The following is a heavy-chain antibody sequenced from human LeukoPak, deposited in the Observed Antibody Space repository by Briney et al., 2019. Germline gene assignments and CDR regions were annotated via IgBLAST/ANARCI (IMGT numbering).Heavy chain of an antibody. Sequence: GGSLRLSCAASGFTFSSYAMSWVRQAPGKGLEWVSAISGSGGSTYYADSVKGRFTISRDNSKNTLYLQMDSLRAEDTAVYYCAKIIVGSGYPYYGMDVWGQGTTATVSS. CDR3: AKIIVGSGYPYYGMDV. J-gene: IGHJ6*02. V-gene: IGHV3-23*01. D-gene: IGHD5-12*01. CDR2: ISGSGGST. CDR1: GFTFSSYA.